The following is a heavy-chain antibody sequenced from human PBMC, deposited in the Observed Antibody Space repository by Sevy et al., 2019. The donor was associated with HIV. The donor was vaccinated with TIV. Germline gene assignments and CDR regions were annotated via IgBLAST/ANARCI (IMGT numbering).Heavy chain of an antibody. Sequence: GGSLRLSCAASGFTFSSYGMHWVRQAPGKGLEWVAVISYDGSNKYYADSVKGRFTISRDNSKNTLYLQMNSLRAEDTAVYYCANDKFDIWGQRTMVTVS. CDR1: GFTFSSYG. V-gene: IGHV3-30*18. J-gene: IGHJ3*02. CDR2: ISYDGSNK. CDR3: ANDKFDI.